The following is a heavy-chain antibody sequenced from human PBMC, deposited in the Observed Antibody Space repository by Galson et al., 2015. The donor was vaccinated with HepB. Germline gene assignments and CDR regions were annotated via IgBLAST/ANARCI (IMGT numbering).Heavy chain of an antibody. CDR3: ARDQGYCSSTSCYKFHYYGMDV. Sequence: SVKVSCKASGGTFSSYAISWVRQAPGQGLEWMGGIIPIFGTANYAQKFQGRVTITADESTSTAYMELSSLRSEDTAVYYCARDQGYCSSTSCYKFHYYGMDVWGQGTTVTVSS. J-gene: IGHJ6*02. CDR1: GGTFSSYA. V-gene: IGHV1-69*13. CDR2: IIPIFGTA. D-gene: IGHD2-2*02.